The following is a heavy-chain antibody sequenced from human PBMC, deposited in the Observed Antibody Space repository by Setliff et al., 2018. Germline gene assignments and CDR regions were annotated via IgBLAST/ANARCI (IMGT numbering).Heavy chain of an antibody. D-gene: IGHD6-6*01. Sequence: SETLSLTCAASGGTFTYYYWTWIRQSPAKGLEWIGEITHTGTTGSTNYNPSLKSRVTISVDTSRDQFSLKLISMTAADTAVYYCARGRNVAARLLDSWGQGTLVTVSS. CDR3: ARGRNVAARLLDS. J-gene: IGHJ4*02. CDR2: ITHTGTTGST. V-gene: IGHV4-34*01. CDR1: GGTFTYYY.